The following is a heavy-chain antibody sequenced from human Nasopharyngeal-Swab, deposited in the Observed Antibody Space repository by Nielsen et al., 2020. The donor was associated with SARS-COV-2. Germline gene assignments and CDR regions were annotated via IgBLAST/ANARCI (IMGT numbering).Heavy chain of an antibody. V-gene: IGHV3-73*01. CDR3: TRCGGGCYSGRDY. Sequence: GGSLRLSCAASGFTFSDSAIHWVRQASGEGLEWVARIRRKGNNYATAYSASAKGRFIIFRDDPTNTAYLQMNSLKTEDTAMYYCTRCGGGCYSGRDYWGQGTLVTVSS. J-gene: IGHJ4*02. CDR1: GFTFSDSA. CDR2: IRRKGNNYAT. D-gene: IGHD2-15*01.